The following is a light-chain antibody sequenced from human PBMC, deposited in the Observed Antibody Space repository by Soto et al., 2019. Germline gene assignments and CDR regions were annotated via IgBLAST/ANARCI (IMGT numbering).Light chain of an antibody. CDR3: MRATQFPYT. V-gene: IGKV2-24*01. CDR2: KSS. Sequence: DIVMTQTPLSSPVTLGQPASISCRSSQSLVQSDGNTYLSWLQQRPGQPPRLLIHKSSNRFSGVPDRCSGSGAGTDFTLEIGRGGAEDAGVYCCMRATQFPYTFGKGNKLEIK. CDR1: QSLVQSDGNTY. J-gene: IGKJ2*01.